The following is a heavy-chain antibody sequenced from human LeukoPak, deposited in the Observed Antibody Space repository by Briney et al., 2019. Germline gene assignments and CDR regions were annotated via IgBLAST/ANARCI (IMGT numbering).Heavy chain of an antibody. V-gene: IGHV4-34*01. CDR3: ARPMVRGVIVYYGMDV. D-gene: IGHD3-10*01. J-gene: IGHJ6*02. Sequence: PSETLSLTCAVYGGSFSGYYWSWIRQPPGKGLEWIGEINHSGSTNYNPSLKSRVTISVDTSKNQFSLKLSSVTVADTAVYYCARPMVRGVIVYYGMDVWGQGTTVTVSS. CDR1: GGSFSGYY. CDR2: INHSGST.